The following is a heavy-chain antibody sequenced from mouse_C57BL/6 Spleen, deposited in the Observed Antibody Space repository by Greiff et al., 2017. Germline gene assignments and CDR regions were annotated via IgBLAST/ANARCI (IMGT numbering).Heavy chain of an antibody. J-gene: IGHJ3*01. CDR2: IDPETGGT. CDR1: GYTFTDYE. Sequence: VQLQQSGAELVRPGASVTLSCKASGYTFTDYEMHWVKQTPVHGLEWIGAIDPETGGTAYNQKFKSKATLTVDTSSSTAYMQLSSLTSEDSAVYYCAREGNRPFAYWGQGTLVTVSA. V-gene: IGHV1-15*01. CDR3: AREGNRPFAY. D-gene: IGHD2-1*01.